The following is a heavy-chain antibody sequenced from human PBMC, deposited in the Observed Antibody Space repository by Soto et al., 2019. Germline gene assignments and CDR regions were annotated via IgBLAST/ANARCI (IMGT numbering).Heavy chain of an antibody. V-gene: IGHV3-33*01. CDR2: IWYDGSNK. J-gene: IGHJ2*01. CDR3: ARGGYCGGDCYEWYFDL. CDR1: GFTFSSNG. D-gene: IGHD2-21*02. Sequence: QVQLVESGGGVVQPGRSLRLSCAASGFTFSSNGMHWVRQAPGKGLEWVAVIWYDGSNKYYADSVKGRFTISRDNSKTTLYLQMNSLRAEDTAVYYCARGGYCGGDCYEWYFDLWGRGTLVTVSS.